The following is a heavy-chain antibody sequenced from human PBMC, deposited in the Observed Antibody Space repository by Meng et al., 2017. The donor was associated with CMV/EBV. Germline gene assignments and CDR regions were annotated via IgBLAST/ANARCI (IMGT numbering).Heavy chain of an antibody. CDR3: TRHGGNWYGVDY. CDR2: IRSKAKSYAT. Sequence: GGSLRLSCAASGFTFSTSAIHWVRQASGKGPEWVGRIRSKAKSYATTYAASVTGRFTISRDDSKNTAYLQMNSLKTEDTAIYYCTRHGGNWYGVDYWGLGTLVTVSS. V-gene: IGHV3-73*01. CDR1: GFTFSTSA. D-gene: IGHD1-1*01. J-gene: IGHJ4*02.